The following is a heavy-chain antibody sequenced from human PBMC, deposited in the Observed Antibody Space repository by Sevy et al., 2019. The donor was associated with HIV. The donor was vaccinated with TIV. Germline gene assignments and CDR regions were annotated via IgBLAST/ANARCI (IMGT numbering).Heavy chain of an antibody. CDR2: ISFNNQTT. D-gene: IGHD5-18*01. V-gene: IGHV3-48*04. Sequence: GGSLRLSCAASGFTFSSYSMNWVRQAPGKGLEWVSYISFNNQTTYYADSVKGRFTISRDNAQNSLYLQMNSLRAEDTAVYYCVREGVGGFSYSLDCWGQGTLVTVSS. J-gene: IGHJ4*02. CDR3: VREGVGGFSYSLDC. CDR1: GFTFSSYS.